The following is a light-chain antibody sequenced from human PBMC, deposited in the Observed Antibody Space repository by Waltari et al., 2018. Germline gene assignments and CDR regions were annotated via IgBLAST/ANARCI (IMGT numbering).Light chain of an antibody. CDR3: SSYTSSSPWV. V-gene: IGLV2-14*01. Sequence: QSALTQPASVSGSPGQSITISCTGTSSDVGGYNYVSWYQQHPGKAPKLMIYEVSNWPSGVSNRFSGSKSGNTASLTISGLQAEDEADYYCSSYTSSSPWVFGGGTKRTVL. J-gene: IGLJ3*02. CDR1: SSDVGGYNY. CDR2: EVS.